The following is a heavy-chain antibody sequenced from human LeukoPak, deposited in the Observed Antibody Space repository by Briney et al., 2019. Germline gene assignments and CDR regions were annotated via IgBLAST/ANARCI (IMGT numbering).Heavy chain of an antibody. CDR3: ARANFLYCGSSTCLFDY. CDR1: GYTFTDYN. V-gene: IGHV1-2*02. Sequence: ASVKVSCKASGYTFTDYNMHWVRQAPGQGFEWMGWINPNDGDTNYAQKFQGRVTMTRDTSISTAHMEVSRLRSDDTAVYYCARANFLYCGSSTCLFDYWGQGTLVTVSS. J-gene: IGHJ4*02. D-gene: IGHD2-2*01. CDR2: INPNDGDT.